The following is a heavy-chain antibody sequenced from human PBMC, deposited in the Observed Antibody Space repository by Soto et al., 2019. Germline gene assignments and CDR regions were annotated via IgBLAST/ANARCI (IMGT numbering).Heavy chain of an antibody. Sequence: SETLSLTCTVSGGSINYYYWSWIRQPPGKGLEWIGYIYSSGSTNYNPSPKSRVTISVDTSKNQFSLRLSSVTVADTAVYYCARCLKYSSPDYWGQGTLVTVSS. CDR3: ARCLKYSSPDY. J-gene: IGHJ4*02. V-gene: IGHV4-59*01. CDR2: IYSSGST. D-gene: IGHD6-13*01. CDR1: GGSINYYY.